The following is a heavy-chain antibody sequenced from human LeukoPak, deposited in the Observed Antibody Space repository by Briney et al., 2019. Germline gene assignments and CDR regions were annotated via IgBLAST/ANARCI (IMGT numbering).Heavy chain of an antibody. J-gene: IGHJ3*02. D-gene: IGHD3-9*01. V-gene: IGHV3-23*01. CDR2: ISGSGGST. Sequence: PGGSLRLSCAASGFTFSSYAMSWVRQAPGKGLEWVSAISGSGGSTYYADSVKGRFTISRDNSKNTLYLLMNSLRAEDTAVYYCAKYFDWLLGAFDIWGQGTMVTVSS. CDR1: GFTFSSYA. CDR3: AKYFDWLLGAFDI.